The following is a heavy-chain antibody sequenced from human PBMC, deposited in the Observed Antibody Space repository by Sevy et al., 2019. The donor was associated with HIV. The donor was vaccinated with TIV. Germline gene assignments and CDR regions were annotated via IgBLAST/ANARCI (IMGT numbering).Heavy chain of an antibody. J-gene: IGHJ4*02. CDR1: GFTFTRYA. V-gene: IGHV3-30-3*01. CDR3: ARDPHAVPHWGSFDS. D-gene: IGHD3-16*01. Sequence: GESLKISCEASGFTFTRYAFHWVRQAPGKGLEWVAVISKEGTNKYYIDSVKGRFTISRDNSRNTLCLQMERLRAEDTAMYFCARDPHAVPHWGSFDSWGQGTLVTVSS. CDR2: ISKEGTNK.